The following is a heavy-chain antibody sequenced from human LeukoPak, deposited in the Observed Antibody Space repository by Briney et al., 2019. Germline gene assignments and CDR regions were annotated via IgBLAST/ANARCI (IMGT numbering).Heavy chain of an antibody. CDR1: GFTFSSYA. CDR3: AKDFWSGYRAYSDY. Sequence: GGSLRLSCAASGFTFSSYAMSWVRQAPGKGLEWVSAISGSGGSTYYADSVKGRFTISRDNSKNTLYLQMNSLRAEDTAVYYCAKDFWSGYRAYSDYWGQGTLVTVSS. V-gene: IGHV3-23*01. J-gene: IGHJ4*02. D-gene: IGHD3-3*01. CDR2: ISGSGGST.